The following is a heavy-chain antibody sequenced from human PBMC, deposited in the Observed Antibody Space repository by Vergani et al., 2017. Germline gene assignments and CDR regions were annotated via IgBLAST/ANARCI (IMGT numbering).Heavy chain of an antibody. CDR3: ARHRGGCSSTSCSRFDP. D-gene: IGHD2-2*01. V-gene: IGHV4-38-2*01. Sequence: QVQLQESGPGLVKPSATLSLTCAVSGYSISSGYYWGWIRQPPGKGLEWIGSIYHSGSTYYNPSLKSLVTISVDTSKNQFSLKLSSVTAADTAVYYCARHRGGCSSTSCSRFDPWGQGTLVTVSS. CDR1: GYSISSGYY. J-gene: IGHJ5*02. CDR2: IYHSGST.